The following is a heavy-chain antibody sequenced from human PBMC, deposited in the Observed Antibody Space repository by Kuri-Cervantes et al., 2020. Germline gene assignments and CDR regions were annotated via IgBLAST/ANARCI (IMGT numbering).Heavy chain of an antibody. CDR1: GGSISSSSYY. CDR2: IYYSGST. D-gene: IGHD3-16*01. J-gene: IGHJ4*02. Sequence: GSLRLSCTVSGGSISSSSYYWGWIRQPPGKGLEWIGSIYYSGSTYYNPSLKSRVTISVDKSKNQFSLKLSSVTAADTAVYYCARAGDDYYFDYWGQGTLVTVSS. V-gene: IGHV4-39*07. CDR3: ARAGDDYYFDY.